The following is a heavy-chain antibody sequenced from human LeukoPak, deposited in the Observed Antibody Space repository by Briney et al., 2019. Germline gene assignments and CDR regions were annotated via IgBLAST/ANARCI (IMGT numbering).Heavy chain of an antibody. J-gene: IGHJ4*02. V-gene: IGHV4-59*13. CDR1: GGSISSYY. CDR3: ARDAVLPYDSSGFDY. CDR2: IYYSGST. Sequence: SETLSLTCTVSGGSISSYYWGWIRQPPGKGLEWIGYIYYSGSTNYKPSLKSRVTISVDTSKNQFSLKLSSVTAADTAVYYCARDAVLPYDSSGFDYWGQGTLVTVSS. D-gene: IGHD3-22*01.